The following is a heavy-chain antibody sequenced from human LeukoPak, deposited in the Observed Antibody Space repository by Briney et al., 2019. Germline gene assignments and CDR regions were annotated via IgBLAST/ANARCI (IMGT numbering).Heavy chain of an antibody. V-gene: IGHV3-33*01. CDR2: IWYDGSNK. Sequence: GGSLRLSCAASGFTFSSYGMHWVRQAPGKGLEWVAVIWYDGSNKYYADSVKGRFTISRDNSKNTLYLQMNSLRAEDTAVYYCARGLGFLEWLFDYWGQGTLVTVSS. CDR1: GFTFSSYG. CDR3: ARGLGFLEWLFDY. J-gene: IGHJ4*02. D-gene: IGHD3-3*01.